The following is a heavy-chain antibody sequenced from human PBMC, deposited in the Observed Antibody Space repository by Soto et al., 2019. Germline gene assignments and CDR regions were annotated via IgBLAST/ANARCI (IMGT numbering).Heavy chain of an antibody. D-gene: IGHD2-15*01. CDR2: ISAYNGNT. J-gene: IGHJ5*02. V-gene: IGHV1-18*01. CDR3: ARGSVVVAATSWFDP. CDR1: GYTFTSYG. Sequence: ASVKVSCKASGYTFTSYGISWVRQAPGQGLEWMGWISAYNGNTNYAQELQGRVTMTTDTSTSTAYMELRSLRSDDTAVYYCARGSVVVAATSWFDPWGQGTLVTVSS.